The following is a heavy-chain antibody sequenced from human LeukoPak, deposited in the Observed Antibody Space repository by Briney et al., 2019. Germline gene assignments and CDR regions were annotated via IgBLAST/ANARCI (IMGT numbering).Heavy chain of an antibody. V-gene: IGHV1-2*02. CDR2: INPNSGGT. J-gene: IGHJ5*02. D-gene: IGHD3-3*01. CDR1: GYTFTGYY. Sequence: ASVKVSCKASGYTFTGYYIHWVRQAPGQGLEWMGWINPNSGGTDYAQKFQGRVTMTRDTSISTAYMELTRLRSDDTAVFYCARAPLGGPLRFFDDWGQGTLVTVSS. CDR3: ARAPLGGPLRFFDD.